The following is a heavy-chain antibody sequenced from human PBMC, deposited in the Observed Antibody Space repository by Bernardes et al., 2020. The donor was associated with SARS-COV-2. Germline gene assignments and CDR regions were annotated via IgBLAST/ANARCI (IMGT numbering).Heavy chain of an antibody. D-gene: IGHD3-3*01. J-gene: IGHJ4*02. Sequence: GPTLVKPTQTLTLTCTFSGFSLSTSGVGVGWIRQPPGKALEWLALIYWDDDKRYSPSLKSRLTITKDTSKNQVVLTMTNMDPVDTATYYCAHRLIGFWSGYYGYWGQGTLVTVSS. V-gene: IGHV2-5*02. CDR3: AHRLIGFWSGYYGY. CDR2: IYWDDDK. CDR1: GFSLSTSGVG.